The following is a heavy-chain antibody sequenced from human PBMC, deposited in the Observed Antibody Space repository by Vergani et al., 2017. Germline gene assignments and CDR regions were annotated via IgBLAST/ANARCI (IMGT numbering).Heavy chain of an antibody. CDR3: TSEYDFWSGSFSDYYYGMDV. J-gene: IGHJ6*02. D-gene: IGHD3-3*01. V-gene: IGHV3-73*01. CDR2: IRSKANSYAT. CDR1: GFTFSGSA. Sequence: EVQLVESGGGLVQPGGSLKLSCAASGFTFSGSAMHWVRQASGKGLEWVGRIRSKANSYATAYAASVKGRFTISRDDSKNTAYLQMNSLKTEDTAVYYCTSEYDFWSGSFSDYYYGMDVWGQGP.